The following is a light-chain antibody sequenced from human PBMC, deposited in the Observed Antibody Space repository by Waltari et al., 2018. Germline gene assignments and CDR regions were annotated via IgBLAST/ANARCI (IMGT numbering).Light chain of an antibody. CDR1: SSYVGSYNL. V-gene: IGLV2-23*01. CDR2: ECR. J-gene: IGLJ3*02. CDR3: CSYAGSSAPRV. Sequence: QSALTQPASVSGSPGQSITIPCTGSSSYVGSYNLLSWYQQHPGKAPKRMIYECRKRPSGVSNRFSGSKSDNTASLTISGLQAEDEAHYYCCSYAGSSAPRVFGGGTKLTVL.